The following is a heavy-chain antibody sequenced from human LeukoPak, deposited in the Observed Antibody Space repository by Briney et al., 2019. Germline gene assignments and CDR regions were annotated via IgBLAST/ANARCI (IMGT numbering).Heavy chain of an antibody. CDR2: IYHSGTT. Sequence: PSGTLSLTCAVSGGSISSSNWWIWVRQPPGKGLEWIGEIYHSGTTNYNPSLKSRVTISVDKSKNQFSLKLSSVTAADTAVYYCARDVRSPRRAFDIWGQGTMVTVSS. V-gene: IGHV4-4*02. J-gene: IGHJ3*02. CDR1: GGSISSSNW. CDR3: ARDVRSPRRAFDI.